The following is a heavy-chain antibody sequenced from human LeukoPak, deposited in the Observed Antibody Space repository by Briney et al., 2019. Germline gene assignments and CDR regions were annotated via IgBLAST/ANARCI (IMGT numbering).Heavy chain of an antibody. CDR3: ARGPNFLGY. Sequence: PSKTLSLTCAVYGGSFSGYYWSWIRQSPGKGLEWIGEINHSGSTNYNPSLKSRVTMSVDTPKNQFSLKLSSVTAADTAVYYRARGPNFLGYWGQGTLVTVSS. V-gene: IGHV4-34*01. CDR1: GGSFSGYY. J-gene: IGHJ4*02. CDR2: INHSGST.